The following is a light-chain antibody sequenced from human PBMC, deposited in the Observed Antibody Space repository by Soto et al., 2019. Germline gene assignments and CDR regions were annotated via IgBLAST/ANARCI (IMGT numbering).Light chain of an antibody. CDR3: SSYAGSSNV. J-gene: IGLJ1*01. CDR2: EVN. Sequence: QSALTQPRSVSGSPGQSVAISCTGTSSDVGGYNYVSWYQQHPGKAPKLMIYEVNKRPSGVPDRFSGSKSGNTASPTVSGLQAEDEADYYCSSYAGSSNVFGTGTKVTVL. V-gene: IGLV2-8*01. CDR1: SSDVGGYNY.